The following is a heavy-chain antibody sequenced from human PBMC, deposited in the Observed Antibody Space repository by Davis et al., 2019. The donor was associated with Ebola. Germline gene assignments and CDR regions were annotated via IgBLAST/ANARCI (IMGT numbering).Heavy chain of an antibody. CDR1: GDSMSTYY. D-gene: IGHD3-22*01. CDR2: IYYSGSS. J-gene: IGHJ6*03. Sequence: MPSETLSLTCTVSGDSMSTYYWNWIRQPPGKGLEWIGNIYYSGSSNYNPSLKSRGTISVDTSKNQFSLKLTSVTAADTAVYYCARAFGYHYDSSGYSYYSDYMDVWGKGTTVTVSS. CDR3: ARAFGYHYDSSGYSYYSDYMDV. V-gene: IGHV4-59*01.